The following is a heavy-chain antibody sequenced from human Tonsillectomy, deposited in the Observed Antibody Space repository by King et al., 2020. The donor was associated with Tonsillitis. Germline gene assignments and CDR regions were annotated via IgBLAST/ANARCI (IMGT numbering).Heavy chain of an antibody. D-gene: IGHD5-18*01. J-gene: IGHJ4*02. CDR1: GFTFSTYA. CDR3: ARDSYGYRAVFDC. Sequence: VQLVESGGGLVQPGGSLRLSCAASGFTFSTYAMTWVRQAPGKGLEWVSAITDSVGSTYYADSVKGRFIISRDNSENTLFLQMNSLRAEDTAVYYCARDSYGYRAVFDCWGQGTLVTVSS. CDR2: ITDSVGST. V-gene: IGHV3-23*04.